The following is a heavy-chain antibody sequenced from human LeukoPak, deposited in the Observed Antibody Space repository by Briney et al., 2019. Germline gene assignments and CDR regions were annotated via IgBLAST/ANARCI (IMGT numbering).Heavy chain of an antibody. CDR3: ATTQSYGSDYYYMDV. J-gene: IGHJ6*03. CDR2: IYPGDSDT. CDR1: GYSFTSYW. Sequence: GESLKISCKGSGYSFTSYWIGWVRQMPGKGLEWMGIIYPGDSDTTYSPSFQGQVTISADRSITTAYLQWSSLKASDTAMYYCATTQSYGSDYYYMDVWGKGTTVTVSS. V-gene: IGHV5-51*01. D-gene: IGHD1-26*01.